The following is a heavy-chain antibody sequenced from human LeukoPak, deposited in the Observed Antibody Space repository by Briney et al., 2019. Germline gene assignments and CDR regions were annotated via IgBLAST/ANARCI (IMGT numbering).Heavy chain of an antibody. CDR2: ISSSSSYI. J-gene: IGHJ5*02. CDR1: GFTFSSYS. CDR3: AGSPGQLEPPWFDP. V-gene: IGHV3-21*01. D-gene: IGHD1-1*01. Sequence: GGSLRLSCAASGFTFSSYSMNWVRQAPGKGLEWVSSISSSSSYIYYADSVKGRFTISRDNAKNSLYLQMNSLRAEDTAVYYCAGSPGQLEPPWFDPWGQGTLVTVSS.